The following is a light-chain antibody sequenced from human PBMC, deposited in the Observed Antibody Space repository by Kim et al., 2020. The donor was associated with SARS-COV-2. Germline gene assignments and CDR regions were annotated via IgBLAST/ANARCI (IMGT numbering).Light chain of an antibody. Sequence: GQRVTISCSGSSSNIGSNTVNWYRQLPGTAPKLLIFSNNPRPSGVPDRFSGSESGTSASLAISGLQSEDEADYYCAAWDDSLYGVVFGGGTQLTVL. CDR2: SNN. V-gene: IGLV1-44*01. CDR3: AAWDDSLYGVV. J-gene: IGLJ2*01. CDR1: SSNIGSNT.